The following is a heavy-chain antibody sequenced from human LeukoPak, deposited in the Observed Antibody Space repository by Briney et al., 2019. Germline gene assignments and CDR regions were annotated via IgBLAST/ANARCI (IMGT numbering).Heavy chain of an antibody. J-gene: IGHJ4*02. CDR2: ISYDGSNK. D-gene: IGHD3-22*01. CDR3: AKDLPLLYYVRSGYSDY. V-gene: IGHV3-30*18. Sequence: PGRSLRLSCAASGFTFSSYGMHWVRQAPGKGLEWVAVISYDGSNKYYADSVKGRFTISRDNSKNTLYLQMNSLRAEDTAVYYCAKDLPLLYYVRSGYSDYWGQGTLVTVSS. CDR1: GFTFSSYG.